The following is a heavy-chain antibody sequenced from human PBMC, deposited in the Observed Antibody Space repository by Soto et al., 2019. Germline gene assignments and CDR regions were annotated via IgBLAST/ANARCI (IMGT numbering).Heavy chain of an antibody. D-gene: IGHD5-12*01. Sequence: EVQLVESGGGLVQPGGSLRLSCAASGFTVSSNYMSWVRQAPGKGLEWVPVIYDGGSTYYADPVKGRFTISRDSSKNTRYLQMNSLRAEDTDVYYCARDRSSYGGYVPDALDIWGQGTVVTVSS. CDR2: IYDGGST. CDR3: ARDRSSYGGYVPDALDI. CDR1: GFTVSSNY. J-gene: IGHJ3*02. V-gene: IGHV3-66*01.